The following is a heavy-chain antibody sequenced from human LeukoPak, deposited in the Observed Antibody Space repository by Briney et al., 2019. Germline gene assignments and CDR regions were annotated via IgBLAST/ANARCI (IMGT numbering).Heavy chain of an antibody. D-gene: IGHD2-15*01. J-gene: IGHJ4*02. CDR3: AREYCSGGSCLIDY. Sequence: PSETLSLTCTVSGGSISSYYWSWIRQPPGKGLEWIGYIYYSGSTNYNPSLKSGVTISVDTSKNQFSLKLSSVTAADTAVYYCAREYCSGGSCLIDYWGQGTLVTVSS. CDR2: IYYSGST. V-gene: IGHV4-59*12. CDR1: GGSISSYY.